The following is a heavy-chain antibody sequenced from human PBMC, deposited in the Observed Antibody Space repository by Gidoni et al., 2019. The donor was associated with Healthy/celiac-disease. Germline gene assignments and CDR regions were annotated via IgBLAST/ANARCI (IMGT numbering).Heavy chain of an antibody. CDR2: ISSSSSTI. CDR1: GFTFSSYS. J-gene: IGHJ4*02. V-gene: IGHV3-48*02. CDR3: ARDGEDDYGDY. Sequence: EVQLVESGGGLVQPGGSLRLSCAASGFTFSSYSMNWVRQAPGKGMEWGSYISSSSSTIYYADSVKGRCTISRDNAKNSRYLQMNSLRDEDTAVYYCARDGEDDYGDYWGQGTLVTVSS.